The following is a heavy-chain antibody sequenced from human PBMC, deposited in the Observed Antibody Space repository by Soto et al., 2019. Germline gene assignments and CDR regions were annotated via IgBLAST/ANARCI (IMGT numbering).Heavy chain of an antibody. CDR1: GGSISSGNYY. V-gene: IGHV4-31*03. J-gene: IGHJ4*02. Sequence: QVQLQESGPGLVKPSQTLSLTCTVSGGSISSGNYYWSWIRQHPGKGLEWIGYIYYSGSTFYNPSLKSRVTISVDTSKNQFSLNLTSVMAADTAVYYCARVRIITFGGVIVDYWGQGTLVTVSS. CDR2: IYYSGST. D-gene: IGHD3-16*02. CDR3: ARVRIITFGGVIVDY.